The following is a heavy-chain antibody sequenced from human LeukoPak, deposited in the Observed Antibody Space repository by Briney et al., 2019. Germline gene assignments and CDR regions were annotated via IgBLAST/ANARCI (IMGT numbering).Heavy chain of an antibody. D-gene: IGHD3-3*01. CDR3: ARGTYYDFWSGYWGSSTIDY. Sequence: ASVKVSCKASGYTFTSYDINWVRQATGQGLEWMGWINPNSGNTGYAQKFQGRVTMTRDTSTSTVYMELSSLRSEDTAVYYCARGTYYDFWSGYWGSSTIDYWGQGTLVTVSS. V-gene: IGHV1-8*01. J-gene: IGHJ4*02. CDR2: INPNSGNT. CDR1: GYTFTSYD.